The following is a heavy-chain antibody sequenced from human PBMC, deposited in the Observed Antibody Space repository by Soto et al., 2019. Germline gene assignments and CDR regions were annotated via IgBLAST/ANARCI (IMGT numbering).Heavy chain of an antibody. CDR1: GGSISSGDYY. V-gene: IGHV4-30-4*01. CDR2: IYYSGST. D-gene: IGHD5-12*01. J-gene: IGHJ4*02. Sequence: LSLTCTVSGGSISSGDYYWSWIRQPPGKGLEWIGYIYYSGSTYYNPSLKSRVTISVDTSKNQFSLKLSSVTAADTAVYYCARLKSPGGYVLDYWGQGTLVTVSS. CDR3: ARLKSPGGYVLDY.